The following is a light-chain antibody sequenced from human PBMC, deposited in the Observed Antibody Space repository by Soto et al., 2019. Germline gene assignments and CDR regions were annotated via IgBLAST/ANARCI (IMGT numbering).Light chain of an antibody. J-gene: IGKJ3*01. CDR2: AAS. V-gene: IGKV1-39*01. CDR1: QGIRSA. Sequence: IQVTQSPSSLSASVGDRVTITCRTSQGIRSALSWYQQKPGKAPKLLIYAASSLQSGVPSRFSGSGSGTDFTLTISSLQPEDFATYYCQQSYSTQFAFGPGTKVDIK. CDR3: QQSYSTQFA.